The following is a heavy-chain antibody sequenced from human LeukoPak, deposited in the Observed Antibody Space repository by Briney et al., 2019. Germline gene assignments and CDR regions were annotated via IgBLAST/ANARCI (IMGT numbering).Heavy chain of an antibody. J-gene: IGHJ4*02. Sequence: AESLSLTCAVSGGAFSTDSLWRWVRQPPGKGLEVIGESHDSRSTNYNPSLKSRVTISIDKSKNQLYLKLTSVTAADTAVYYCARGYQNDSKWGRGILLTVSS. CDR3: ARGYQNDSK. CDR1: GGAFSTDSL. D-gene: IGHD3-22*01. V-gene: IGHV4-4*02. CDR2: SHDSRST.